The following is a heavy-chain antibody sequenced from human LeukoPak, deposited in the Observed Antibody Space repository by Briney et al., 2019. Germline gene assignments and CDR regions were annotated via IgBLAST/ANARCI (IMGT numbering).Heavy chain of an antibody. Sequence: GGSLRLSCSASGFTFNAYAMHWVRQAPGKGLEWVSSISSSSSYIYYADSLKGRFTISRDNAKNSLYLQINSLRAEDTAVYYCSTSRFCSSTSCLFPFDNWGQGTLVTVSS. J-gene: IGHJ4*02. CDR3: STSRFCSSTSCLFPFDN. CDR1: GFTFNAYA. D-gene: IGHD2-2*01. CDR2: ISSSSSYI. V-gene: IGHV3-21*01.